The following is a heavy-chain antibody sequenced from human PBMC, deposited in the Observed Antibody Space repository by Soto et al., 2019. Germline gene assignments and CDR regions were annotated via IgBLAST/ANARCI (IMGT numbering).Heavy chain of an antibody. D-gene: IGHD6-13*01. J-gene: IGHJ2*01. CDR3: ARLSGYSRSWYTYFDL. CDR2: IYYSGST. Sequence: QLQLQESGPGLVKPSETLSLTCTVSGGSISSSSYYWGWIRQPPGKGLEWIGSIYYSGSTYYNPSLKSRVTISVDTSKNQFSLKLSSVTAADTAVYYCARLSGYSRSWYTYFDLWGRGTLVTVSS. CDR1: GGSISSSSYY. V-gene: IGHV4-39*01.